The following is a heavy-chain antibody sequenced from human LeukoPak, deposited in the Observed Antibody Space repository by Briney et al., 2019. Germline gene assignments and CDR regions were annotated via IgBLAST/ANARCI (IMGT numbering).Heavy chain of an antibody. Sequence: GGSLRLSCAASGFPFNTYFMHWVRQAPGKGLEWVATVSNDGTNKFYADSVKGRFTISRDNSKNTLYLQMNSLTAEDTAVYYCVRAGGAYCGGDCFEHWDLGTLATVSS. V-gene: IGHV3-30-3*01. CDR3: VRAGGAYCGGDCFEH. D-gene: IGHD2-21*01. CDR2: VSNDGTNK. J-gene: IGHJ4*02. CDR1: GFPFNTYF.